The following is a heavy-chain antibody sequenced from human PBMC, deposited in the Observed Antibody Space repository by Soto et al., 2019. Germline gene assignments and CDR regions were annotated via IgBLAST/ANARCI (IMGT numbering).Heavy chain of an antibody. CDR3: ARRMVRGVIIRWFEP. CDR2: IYHSGST. J-gene: IGHJ5*02. Sequence: SETLSLTCAVSSGSISSSNWWRWVRQPPGKGLEWIGEIYHSGSTNYNPSLKSRVTISVDKSKNQFSLKLSSVTAADTAVYYCARRMVRGVIIRWFEPWGQGTLVTVSS. CDR1: SGSISSSNW. V-gene: IGHV4-4*02. D-gene: IGHD3-10*01.